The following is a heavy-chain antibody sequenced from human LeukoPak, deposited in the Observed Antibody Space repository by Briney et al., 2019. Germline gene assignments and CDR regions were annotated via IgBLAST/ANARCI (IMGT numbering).Heavy chain of an antibody. CDR3: ARDFDGSGSYRFDY. D-gene: IGHD3-10*01. V-gene: IGHV1-18*01. Sequence: ASVKVSCKTSGYTFTSYGISWVRQAPGQGLEWMGWISAYNGNTNYAQKLQGRVTMTTDTSTSTAYMELRSLRSDDTAVYYCARDFDGSGSYRFDYWGQGTLVTVSS. CDR2: ISAYNGNT. J-gene: IGHJ4*02. CDR1: GYTFTSYG.